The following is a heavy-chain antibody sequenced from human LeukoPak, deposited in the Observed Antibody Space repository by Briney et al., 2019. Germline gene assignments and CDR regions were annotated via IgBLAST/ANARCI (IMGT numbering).Heavy chain of an antibody. CDR1: GYTFTSYG. CDR2: MNPNSGNT. Sequence: ASVKVSCKASGYTFTSYGISWVRQATGQGLEWMGWMNPNSGNTGYAQKFQGRVTITRNTSISTAYMELSSLRSEDTAVYYCARGSTIFGVVINYYYYYMDVWGKGTTVTVSS. J-gene: IGHJ6*03. D-gene: IGHD3-3*01. V-gene: IGHV1-8*03. CDR3: ARGSTIFGVVINYYYYYMDV.